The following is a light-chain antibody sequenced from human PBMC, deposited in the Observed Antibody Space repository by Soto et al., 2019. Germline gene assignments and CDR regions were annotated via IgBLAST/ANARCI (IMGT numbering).Light chain of an antibody. CDR3: QQSNNYPWT. CDR1: QSIISW. J-gene: IGKJ1*01. CDR2: DAS. V-gene: IGKV1-5*01. Sequence: DIQMTQSPSTLCASVGDRVTITCRASQSIISWLAWYQQKPDKAPNLLIYDASSLESGVPARFSGGGSGTEFTLTISRLQPDDFSTFYCQQSNNYPWTFGKGTKVDI.